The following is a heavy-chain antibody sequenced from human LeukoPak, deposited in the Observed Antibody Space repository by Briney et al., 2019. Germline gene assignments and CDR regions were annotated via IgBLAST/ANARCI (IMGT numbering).Heavy chain of an antibody. D-gene: IGHD3-22*01. CDR2: ISGSGGST. CDR3: AKDALNYDSSGYCDY. CDR1: GLTFRLYA. V-gene: IGHV3-23*01. J-gene: IGHJ4*02. Sequence: GGSLRLSCAVSGLTFRLYAVNWVRQAPGKGLEWVSAISGSGGSTYYADSVKGRFTISRDNSKNTLYLQMNSLRAEDTAVYYCAKDALNYDSSGYCDYWGQGTLVTVSS.